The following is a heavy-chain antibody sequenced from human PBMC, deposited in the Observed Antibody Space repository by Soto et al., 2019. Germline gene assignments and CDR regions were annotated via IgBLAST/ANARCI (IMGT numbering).Heavy chain of an antibody. CDR1: GGSISSSSYY. V-gene: IGHV4-39*01. D-gene: IGHD2-15*01. Sequence: PSETLSLTCTVSGGSISSSSYYWGWIRQPPGKGLDWIGSIYYSGSTYYNPSLKSRVTISVDTSKNQFSLKLSSVTAADTAVYYCARRTVVSDYYYYGMDVWGQGTTVTVSS. J-gene: IGHJ6*02. CDR2: IYYSGST. CDR3: ARRTVVSDYYYYGMDV.